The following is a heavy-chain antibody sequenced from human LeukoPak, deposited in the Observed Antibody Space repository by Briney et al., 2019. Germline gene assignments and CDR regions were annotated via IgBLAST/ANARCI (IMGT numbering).Heavy chain of an antibody. CDR1: GYTFNTYG. J-gene: IGHJ4*02. D-gene: IGHD1-26*01. CDR2: VNTDTHET. CDR3: ARVGGPTKSNDY. Sequence: ASVTVSCKASGYTFNTYGINWVRQAPGQGLEWMGWVNTDTHETYYAQKFQGRITMATDTSTSTAYLELGSLTSDDTAVYYCARVGGPTKSNDYWGQGTLVTVSS. V-gene: IGHV1-18*01.